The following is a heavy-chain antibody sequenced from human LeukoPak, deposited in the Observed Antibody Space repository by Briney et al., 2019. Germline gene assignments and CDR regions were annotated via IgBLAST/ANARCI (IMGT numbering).Heavy chain of an antibody. Sequence: SETLSLTCSVSGGSINTTYWSWVRQPPGKGLEWIGEISHSGNTNYNPSLKSRVTISIDKSKNQFSLRLSSVTAADTAVYSCTRGGLTFGGIWGQGTLVTVSS. CDR3: TRGGLTFGGI. CDR2: ISHSGNT. D-gene: IGHD3-16*01. CDR1: GGSINTTY. V-gene: IGHV4/OR15-8*02. J-gene: IGHJ4*02.